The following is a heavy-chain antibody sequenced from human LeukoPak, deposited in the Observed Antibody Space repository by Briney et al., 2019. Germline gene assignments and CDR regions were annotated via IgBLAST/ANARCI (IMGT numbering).Heavy chain of an antibody. Sequence: GGSLRLSCAVSRLTFSNYWMNWVRQAPGKGLERVANIKQDGSEKYYVASVKGRFTISRDNAKNSLYLQMNSLRDEDTAVYYCARERKVAAALGFGSGRRNDAFDIWGQGTMVTVSS. CDR2: IKQDGSEK. CDR1: RLTFSNYW. V-gene: IGHV3-7*01. D-gene: IGHD6-13*01. CDR3: ARERKVAAALGFGSGRRNDAFDI. J-gene: IGHJ3*02.